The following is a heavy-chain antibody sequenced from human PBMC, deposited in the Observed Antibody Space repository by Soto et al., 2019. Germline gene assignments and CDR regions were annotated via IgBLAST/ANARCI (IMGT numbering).Heavy chain of an antibody. V-gene: IGHV3-30-3*01. Sequence: QVQLVESGGGEVQPGRSLRLSCAASGFTFSSYAMHWVRQAPGKGLEWVAVISYDGSNKYYADSVQGRFTISRDNSKNTLYLQMNRLRAEDTAVYYCARDHRDGYNTYYFDYWGQGTLVTVSS. D-gene: IGHD5-12*01. CDR1: GFTFSSYA. CDR3: ARDHRDGYNTYYFDY. CDR2: ISYDGSNK. J-gene: IGHJ4*02.